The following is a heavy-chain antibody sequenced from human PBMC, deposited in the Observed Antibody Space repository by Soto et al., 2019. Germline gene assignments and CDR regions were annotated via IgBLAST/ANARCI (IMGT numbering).Heavy chain of an antibody. D-gene: IGHD3-10*01. J-gene: IGHJ4*02. Sequence: PSETLSLTCTVSGGSISSGTYYWGWIRQPPGKGLEWIGSMYYSGSTFYNPSLKSRVTISVDTSKNQFSLKLNSMTAADTAVYYCARHNYGSGSTYFDYWGQGTLVTVS. CDR1: GGSISSGTYY. CDR2: MYYSGST. V-gene: IGHV4-39*01. CDR3: ARHNYGSGSTYFDY.